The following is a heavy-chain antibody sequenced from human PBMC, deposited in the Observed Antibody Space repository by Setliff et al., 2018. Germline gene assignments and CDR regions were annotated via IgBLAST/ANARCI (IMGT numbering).Heavy chain of an antibody. Sequence: ASVKVSCKASGYTFTSYGISWVRQAPGQGLEWMGWISAYNGNTNYAQKLQGRVTMTTDTSTSTAYMELRSLRSDDTAVYYCASDGQGNYNFWSGSYYYYGMDAWGQGTTVT. CDR2: ISAYNGNT. CDR3: ASDGQGNYNFWSGSYYYYGMDA. D-gene: IGHD3-3*01. J-gene: IGHJ6*02. V-gene: IGHV1-18*01. CDR1: GYTFTSYG.